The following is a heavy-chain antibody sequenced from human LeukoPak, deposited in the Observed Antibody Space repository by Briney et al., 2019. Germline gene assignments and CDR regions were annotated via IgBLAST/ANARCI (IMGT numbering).Heavy chain of an antibody. D-gene: IGHD1-26*01. CDR2: INPSGGSN. V-gene: IGHV1-46*01. CDR1: GYTFTSYY. J-gene: IGHJ6*03. CDR3: AGSIVGATFRAPMDV. Sequence: ASVKVSCKASGYTFTSYYMHWVRQAPGQGLEWMGIINPSGGSNSYAQKFQGRVTMTRDMSTSTVYMELSSLRSEDTAVYYCAGSIVGATFRAPMDVWGKGTTVTVSS.